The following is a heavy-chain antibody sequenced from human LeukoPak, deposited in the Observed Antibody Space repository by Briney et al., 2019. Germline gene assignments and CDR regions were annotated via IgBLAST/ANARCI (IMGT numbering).Heavy chain of an antibody. CDR1: GGSSSSGGYY. CDR3: ARDSDYYDSPDAFDI. Sequence: PSQTLSLTRTVSGGSSSSGGYYWRWIRQHPGKGLEWIGYIYYSGNTYYNPSLKSRVTISVDTSKNQFSLKLSSVTAADTAVYYCARDSDYYDSPDAFDIWGQGTMVTVSS. J-gene: IGHJ3*02. D-gene: IGHD3-22*01. V-gene: IGHV4-31*03. CDR2: IYYSGNT.